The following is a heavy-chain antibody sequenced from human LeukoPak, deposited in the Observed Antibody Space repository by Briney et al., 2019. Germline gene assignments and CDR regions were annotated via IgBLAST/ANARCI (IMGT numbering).Heavy chain of an antibody. J-gene: IGHJ4*02. CDR1: GFTFSSYA. CDR2: ISGSGGST. D-gene: IGHD3-3*01. Sequence: PGGSLRLSCAASGFTFSSYAMSWVRQAPGKGLEWVSAISGSGGSTYYADSVKGRFTISGDNSKNTLYLQMNSLRAEDTAVYYCAKDGPDFWSGYYFEQGAFDYWGQGTLVTVSS. CDR3: AKDGPDFWSGYYFEQGAFDY. V-gene: IGHV3-23*01.